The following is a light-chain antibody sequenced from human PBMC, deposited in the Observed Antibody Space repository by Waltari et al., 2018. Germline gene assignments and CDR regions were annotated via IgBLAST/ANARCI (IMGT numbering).Light chain of an antibody. J-gene: IGKJ5*01. CDR1: QSVANNY. Sequence: PGERATLSCGASQSVANNYLAWYQQKPGLAPRLLIYDASTRATGIPDRFSGSGSGTDFTLTISSLDPEDVALYYCQQYGGAPITVGQGTRLEIK. CDR3: QQYGGAPIT. V-gene: IGKV3D-20*01. CDR2: DAS.